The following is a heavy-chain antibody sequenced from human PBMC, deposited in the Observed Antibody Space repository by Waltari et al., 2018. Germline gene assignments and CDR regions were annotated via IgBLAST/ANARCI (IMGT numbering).Heavy chain of an antibody. CDR3: ARPSTEYYFYYYYMDV. CDR2: IDNSGNTV. Sequence: EVQVVESGGGLVQPGGSLRLSYTASGFTFSSYEMNWVRQAPGKGLEWISYIDNSGNTVYYADSVKGRFTISRDNAKNSLFLLMNSLRAEDTAVYYCARPSTEYYFYYYYMDVWGKGTTVTVS. J-gene: IGHJ6*03. CDR1: GFTFSSYE. V-gene: IGHV3-48*03.